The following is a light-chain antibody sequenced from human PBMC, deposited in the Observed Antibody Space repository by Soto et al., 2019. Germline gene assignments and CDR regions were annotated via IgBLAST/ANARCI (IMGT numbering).Light chain of an antibody. V-gene: IGKV3-20*01. Sequence: EIVLTQSPGTLSLSPGERATLSCRASQSVTSNYLAWYQQKPGQAPRLLIYGASSRATGVPDRFSGSGSGTDFTLTISKLEPEDVALYYCQQYGSSPPLTFGGGTKVEIK. CDR3: QQYGSSPPLT. CDR2: GAS. J-gene: IGKJ4*01. CDR1: QSVTSNY.